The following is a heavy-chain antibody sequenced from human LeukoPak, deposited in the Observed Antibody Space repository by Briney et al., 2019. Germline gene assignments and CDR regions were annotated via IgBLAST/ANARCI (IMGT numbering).Heavy chain of an antibody. V-gene: IGHV1-24*01. CDR2: FDPEDGET. CDR1: GYTLTELS. J-gene: IGHJ4*02. Sequence: ASVKVSCKVSGYTLTELSMHWVRQAPGKGLEWMGGFDPEDGETIYAQKFQGRVTMTEDTSTDTAYMELSSLRSEDTAVYYCATVGYSSGWLFDYWGQETLVTVSS. CDR3: ATVGYSSGWLFDY. D-gene: IGHD6-19*01.